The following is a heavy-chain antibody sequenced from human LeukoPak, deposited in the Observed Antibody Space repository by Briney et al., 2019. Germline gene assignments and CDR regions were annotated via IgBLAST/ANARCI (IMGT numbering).Heavy chain of an antibody. CDR1: GGSISSSSYY. Sequence: PSETLSLTCTVSGGSISSSSYYWSWIRQPPGKGLEWIGEINHSGSTNYNPSLKSRVTISVDTSKNQFSLKLSSVTAADTAVYYCARAYGTFDYWGQGTLVTVSS. D-gene: IGHD3-10*01. V-gene: IGHV4-39*07. CDR3: ARAYGTFDY. J-gene: IGHJ4*02. CDR2: INHSGST.